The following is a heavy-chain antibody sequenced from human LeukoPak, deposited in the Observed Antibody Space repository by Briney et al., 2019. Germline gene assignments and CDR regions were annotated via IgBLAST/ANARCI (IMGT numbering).Heavy chain of an antibody. CDR1: GFTFSSYG. J-gene: IGHJ4*02. V-gene: IGHV3-30*18. CDR3: AKDVEYSSGWYEGGSFDY. CDR2: ISYDGSNK. D-gene: IGHD6-19*01. Sequence: PGRSLRLSCAASGFTFSSYGMHWVRQAPGKGLEWVAVISYDGSNKYYADSVKGRFTISRDNSKNTLYLQMNSLRPEDAAVYYCAKDVEYSSGWYEGGSFDYWGQGILVTVSS.